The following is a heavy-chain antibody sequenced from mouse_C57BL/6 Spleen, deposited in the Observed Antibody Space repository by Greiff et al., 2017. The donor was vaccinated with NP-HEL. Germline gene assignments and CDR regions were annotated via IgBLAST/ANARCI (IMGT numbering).Heavy chain of an antibody. CDR2: INPNNGGT. CDR3: ARSGGSSYLYYFDY. CDR1: GYTFTDYN. D-gene: IGHD1-1*01. J-gene: IGHJ2*01. V-gene: IGHV1-18*01. Sequence: VQLKESGPELVKPGASVKIPCKASGYTFTDYNMDWVKQSHGKSLEWIGDINPNNGGTIYNQKFKGKATLTVDKSSSTAYMELRSLTSEDTAVYYCARSGGSSYLYYFDYWGQGTTLTVSS.